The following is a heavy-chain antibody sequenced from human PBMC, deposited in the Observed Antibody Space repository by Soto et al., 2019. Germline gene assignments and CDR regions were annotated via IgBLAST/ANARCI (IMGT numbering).Heavy chain of an antibody. CDR3: VKSQGCGHSGSYYVDY. CDR2: ISGSGGST. J-gene: IGHJ4*02. D-gene: IGHD1-26*01. V-gene: IGHV3-23*01. Sequence: PGGSLRLSCAASGFTFSSYAISWVCQAPGRGLEWVSTISGSGGSTFYAVSVKGRFTISRDNSKNTLYLQMNSLRAEDTAIYYCVKSQGCGHSGSYYVDYWGQGTLVTVSS. CDR1: GFTFSSYA.